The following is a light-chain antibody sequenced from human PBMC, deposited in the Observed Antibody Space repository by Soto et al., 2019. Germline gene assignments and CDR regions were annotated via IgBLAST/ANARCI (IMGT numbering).Light chain of an antibody. Sequence: EIVLTQSPGTLSLSEGERASLXXRASQSVSGSYLAWYQQKPGQAPRXXIHDAFMRATGIPDRFSGSGAGTDFTLTIARLEPEDFAVYYCQQYGDSPRTFGQGTRLEI. CDR2: DAF. CDR3: QQYGDSPRT. CDR1: QSVSGSY. V-gene: IGKV3-20*01. J-gene: IGKJ5*01.